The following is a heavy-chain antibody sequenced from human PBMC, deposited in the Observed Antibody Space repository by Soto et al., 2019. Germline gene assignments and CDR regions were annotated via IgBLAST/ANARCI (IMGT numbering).Heavy chain of an antibody. J-gene: IGHJ4*02. D-gene: IGHD3-22*01. V-gene: IGHV3-21*01. Sequence: GGSLRLSCAASGLTFSSYNTNWVRQAPGKGLEWVSSISSSSSNIYYADSVKGRFTISRDNAKNSLYLEMNSLRAEDTAVYYCAGRYYYESSGYPIDYWGQGTLVTVSS. CDR2: ISSSSSNI. CDR1: GLTFSSYN. CDR3: AGRYYYESSGYPIDY.